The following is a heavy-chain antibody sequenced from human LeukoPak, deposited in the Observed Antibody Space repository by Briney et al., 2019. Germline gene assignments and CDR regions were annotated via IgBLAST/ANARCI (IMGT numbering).Heavy chain of an antibody. CDR3: ARGWGIPAPISWFDP. V-gene: IGHV1-69*05. CDR1: GGSFISNI. Sequence: SVKVSCKASGGSFISNIIGWVRQAPGQGLEWMGGIVPIFGKTKYAQKFQGRVTITTDESSSTAYMELSSLRSDDTAIYYCARGWGIPAPISWFDPWGQGTLVTVSS. J-gene: IGHJ5*02. CDR2: IVPIFGKT. D-gene: IGHD2-2*01.